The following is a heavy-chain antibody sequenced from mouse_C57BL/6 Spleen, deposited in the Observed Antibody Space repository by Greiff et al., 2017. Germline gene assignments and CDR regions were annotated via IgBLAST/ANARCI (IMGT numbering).Heavy chain of an antibody. D-gene: IGHD2-3*01. V-gene: IGHV14-1*01. CDR2: IDPEDGDT. CDR1: GFNIKDYY. J-gene: IGHJ2*01. Sequence: VQLQQSGAELVRPGASVKLSCTASGFNIKDYYMHWVKQRPEQGLEWIGRIDPEDGDTEYAPKFQGKATMTADTASNTAYLQLSSLTSEDTAVYYCTTLSYDGYCVGYWGQGTTLTVSS. CDR3: TTLSYDGYCVGY.